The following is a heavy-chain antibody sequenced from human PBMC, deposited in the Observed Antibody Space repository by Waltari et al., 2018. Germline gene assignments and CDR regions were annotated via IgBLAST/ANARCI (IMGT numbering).Heavy chain of an antibody. Sequence: QVQLVQSGAEVKKPGASVKVSCKASGYTFTSYGIRWVRQAPGPGLEWMGWISAYNGNTNYAQKLQGRVTMTTDTSTSTAYMELRSLRSDDTAVYYCARDRGYYDILTGYADLDYWGQGTLVTVSS. J-gene: IGHJ4*02. CDR1: GYTFTSYG. D-gene: IGHD3-9*01. CDR2: ISAYNGNT. CDR3: ARDRGYYDILTGYADLDY. V-gene: IGHV1-18*01.